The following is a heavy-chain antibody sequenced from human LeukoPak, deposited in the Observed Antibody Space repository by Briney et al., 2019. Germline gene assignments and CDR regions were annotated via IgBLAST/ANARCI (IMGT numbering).Heavy chain of an antibody. D-gene: IGHD3-22*01. Sequence: SETLSLTCTVSGGSISSSSYYWGWNRSPPGQELVWIGSIYYSGSTYYNPSLKSRVTISVYASKYQFSLKLSSVTAADTAVYYCARRGYYYAFETWGEGKMLTVSS. V-gene: IGHV4-39*01. J-gene: IGHJ3*02. CDR3: ARRGYYYAFET. CDR1: GGSISSSSYY. CDR2: IYYSGST.